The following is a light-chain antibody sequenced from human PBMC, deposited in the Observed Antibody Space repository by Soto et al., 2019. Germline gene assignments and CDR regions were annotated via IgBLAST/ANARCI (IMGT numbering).Light chain of an antibody. CDR3: QSYDSSLIVSKV. J-gene: IGLJ1*01. V-gene: IGLV1-40*01. CDR2: ANS. Sequence: QSVLTQPPSVSGAPGQRGTISCSGSSSNIGAGYDVQWYRQFPGTAPKLIIYANSDRPSGVPDRFSGSKSGTSASLAITGLQAEDEADYYCQSYDSSLIVSKVFGTGTKVTVL. CDR1: SSNIGAGYD.